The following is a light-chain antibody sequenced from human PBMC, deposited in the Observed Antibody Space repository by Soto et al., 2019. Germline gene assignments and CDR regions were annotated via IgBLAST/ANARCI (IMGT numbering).Light chain of an antibody. CDR1: SSYVGSDNL. Sequence: QSALTQPASVSGSPGQSITISCTGTSSYVGSDNLVSWFQQHPGKAPKLMIYEVNKRPSGVSNRFSGFKSGNTASLTISGLQAEDEADYYCSSARSYIHVVFGGGTKLTVL. V-gene: IGLV2-23*02. J-gene: IGLJ2*01. CDR3: SSARSYIHVV. CDR2: EVN.